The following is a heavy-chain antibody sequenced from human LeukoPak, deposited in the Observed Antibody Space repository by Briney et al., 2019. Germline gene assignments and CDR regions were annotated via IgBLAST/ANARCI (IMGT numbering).Heavy chain of an antibody. CDR1: PFIFSGHW. D-gene: IGHD2-15*01. CDR3: AKGPAPYCSGGRCYSPHWYFDL. J-gene: IGHJ2*01. V-gene: IGHV3-7*03. Sequence: GGSLRLSCEASPFIFSGHWLNWVRQTPGKGLEWVASIKEDGSERQYVDSVKGRFSISRDNTKGSLFLQLNSLRAEDTAVYYCAKGPAPYCSGGRCYSPHWYFDLWGRGTLVTVSS. CDR2: IKEDGSER.